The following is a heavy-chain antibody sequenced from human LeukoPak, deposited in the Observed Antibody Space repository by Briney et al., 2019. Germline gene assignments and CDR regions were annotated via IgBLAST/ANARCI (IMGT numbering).Heavy chain of an antibody. CDR1: GFTFSSYA. CDR3: ATALHSSSWSFDY. Sequence: GGSLRLSCAASGFTFSSYAMSWVRQAPGKGLEWVSGISGSGSSTYYADSVKGRFTTSRDNSKNTLNLQMNSLRAEDTAVYYCATALHSSSWSFDYWGQGTLVAVSS. J-gene: IGHJ4*02. CDR2: ISGSGSST. V-gene: IGHV3-23*01. D-gene: IGHD6-13*01.